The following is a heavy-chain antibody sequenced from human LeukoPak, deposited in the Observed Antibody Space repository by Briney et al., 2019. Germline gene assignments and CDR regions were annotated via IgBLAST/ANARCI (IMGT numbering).Heavy chain of an antibody. CDR2: ISSSSSTI. CDR3: ARRRIAAAGNYFDY. V-gene: IGHV3-48*01. D-gene: IGHD6-13*01. CDR1: GFTFSSYS. J-gene: IGHJ4*02. Sequence: TGGSLSLSCAASGFTFSSYSMNWVRQAPGKGLEWVSYISSSSSTIYYADSVKGRFTISRDNAKNSLYLQMNSLRAEDTAVHYCARRRIAAAGNYFDYWGQGTLVTVSS.